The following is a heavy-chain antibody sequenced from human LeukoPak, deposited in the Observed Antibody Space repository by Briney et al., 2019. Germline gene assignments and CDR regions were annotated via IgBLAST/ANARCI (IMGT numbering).Heavy chain of an antibody. CDR2: INHSGST. D-gene: IGHD3-10*01. CDR3: ARVRATGSFDY. CDR1: GGSFSGYY. V-gene: IGHV4-34*01. J-gene: IGHJ4*02. Sequence: SETLSLTCAVYGGSFSGYYWSWIRQPPGKGLGWIGEINHSGSTNYNPSLKNRVTIPVDTSKNQFSLKMKSVTAADTAMYYCARVRATGSFDYWGQGTLVTVSS.